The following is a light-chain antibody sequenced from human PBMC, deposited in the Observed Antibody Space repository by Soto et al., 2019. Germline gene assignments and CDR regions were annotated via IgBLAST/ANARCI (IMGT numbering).Light chain of an antibody. Sequence: EILMTQSPDTLSVSPGERATLSCRASQSVSTNLAWYQQKPGQAPRLLIYGASTRATGVPARFSGSGSGTEFTLTISSLQSEDFGVYYCQQYNNWTRTFGQGTKVDI. CDR3: QQYNNWTRT. J-gene: IGKJ1*01. CDR2: GAS. CDR1: QSVSTN. V-gene: IGKV3-15*01.